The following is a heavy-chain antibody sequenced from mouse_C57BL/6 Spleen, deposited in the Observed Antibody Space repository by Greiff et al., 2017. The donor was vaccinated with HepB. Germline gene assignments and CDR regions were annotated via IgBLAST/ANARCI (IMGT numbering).Heavy chain of an antibody. D-gene: IGHD2-5*01. V-gene: IGHV1-50*01. CDR3: ARRYSNYTYAMDY. CDR2: IDPSDSYT. J-gene: IGHJ4*01. CDR1: GYTFTSYW. Sequence: VQLQQPGAELVKPGASVKLSCKASGYTFTSYWMQWVKQRPGQGLEWIGEIDPSDSYTNYNQKFKGKATLTVDTSSSTAYMQLSSLTSEDSAVYYCARRYSNYTYAMDYWGQGTSVTVSS.